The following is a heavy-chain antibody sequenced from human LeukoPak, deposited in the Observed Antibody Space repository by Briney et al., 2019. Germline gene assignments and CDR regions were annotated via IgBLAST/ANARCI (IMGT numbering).Heavy chain of an antibody. CDR3: ARVGLSGAFDI. J-gene: IGHJ3*02. Sequence: SETLSLTCTVSGGSISSYYWNWIRQPPGKGLEWIGYVFYSGSTNYNPSLKSRVTISLDTSKNQFSLKLSSVTAADTAVYYCARVGLSGAFDIWGQGTMVTVSS. D-gene: IGHD3-16*01. CDR2: VFYSGST. V-gene: IGHV4-59*01. CDR1: GGSISSYY.